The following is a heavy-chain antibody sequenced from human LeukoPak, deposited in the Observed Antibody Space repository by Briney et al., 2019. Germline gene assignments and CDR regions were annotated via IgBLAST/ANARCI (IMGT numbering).Heavy chain of an antibody. CDR2: ISAYNGNT. Sequence: ASVKVSCKASGYTFTSYGISWVRQAPGQGLEGMGWISAYNGNTNYAQKLQGRVTMTTDTYTSTAYMELRSLRSDDTAVYYCARDFCSSTSCYTFSWFDPWGQGTLVTVSS. CDR3: ARDFCSSTSCYTFSWFDP. D-gene: IGHD2-2*02. V-gene: IGHV1-18*01. J-gene: IGHJ5*02. CDR1: GYTFTSYG.